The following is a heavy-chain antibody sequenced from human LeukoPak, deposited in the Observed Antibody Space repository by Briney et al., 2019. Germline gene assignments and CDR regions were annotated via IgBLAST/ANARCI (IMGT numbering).Heavy chain of an antibody. D-gene: IGHD3-22*01. CDR1: VGTFSSYA. V-gene: IGHV1-69*05. J-gene: IGHJ3*02. Sequence: GASVKVSCKASVGTFSSYAISWVRQAPGQGLEWMGRIIPIFGTANYAQKFQGRVTITTDKSTSTAYMELSSLRSEDTAVYYCASYDSFGAFDIWGQGTMVTVSS. CDR2: IIPIFGTA. CDR3: ASYDSFGAFDI.